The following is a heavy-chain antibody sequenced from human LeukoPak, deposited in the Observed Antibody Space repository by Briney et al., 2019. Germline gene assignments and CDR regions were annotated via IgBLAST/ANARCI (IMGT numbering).Heavy chain of an antibody. D-gene: IGHD6-19*01. CDR1: EFTFSTYA. Sequence: GGSLRLSCAASEFTFSTYAMSWVRQAPGKGLEWVSAISGSGGSTFYADSVKGRFTISRDNSKNTLYLQMNSLRAEDTAVYYCAKDGGRLPYYGMDVWGQGTTVTVSS. CDR3: AKDGGRLPYYGMDV. CDR2: ISGSGGST. V-gene: IGHV3-23*01. J-gene: IGHJ6*02.